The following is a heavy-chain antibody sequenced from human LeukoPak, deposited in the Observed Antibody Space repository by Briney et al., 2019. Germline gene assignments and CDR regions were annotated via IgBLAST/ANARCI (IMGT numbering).Heavy chain of an antibody. CDR1: GFTFSSYA. CDR3: ARDGCSSTSCFYYYYYMDV. J-gene: IGHJ6*03. CDR2: ISSNGGST. Sequence: GGSLRLSCAASGFTFSSYAMHWVRQAPGKGLEYVSAISSNGGSTYYANSVKGRFTISRDNSKNTLYLQMGSLRAEDMAVYYCARDGCSSTSCFYYYYYMDVWGKGTTVTVSS. D-gene: IGHD2-2*01. V-gene: IGHV3-64*01.